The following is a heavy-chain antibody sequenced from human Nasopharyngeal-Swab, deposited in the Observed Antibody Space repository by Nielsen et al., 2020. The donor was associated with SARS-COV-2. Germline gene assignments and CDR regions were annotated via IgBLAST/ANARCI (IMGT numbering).Heavy chain of an antibody. CDR2: ISSSGSTR. CDR3: ARAANRAYFDY. J-gene: IGHJ4*02. CDR1: GFTFSSYE. V-gene: IGHV3-48*03. Sequence: GESLKISCAASGFTFSSYEMNWVRQAPGKGLEWVSYISSSGSTRYYADSVKGRFTISRDNAKNSLYLQMNSLRAEDTAVYYCARAANRAYFDYWGQGTLVTVSS. D-gene: IGHD2-15*01.